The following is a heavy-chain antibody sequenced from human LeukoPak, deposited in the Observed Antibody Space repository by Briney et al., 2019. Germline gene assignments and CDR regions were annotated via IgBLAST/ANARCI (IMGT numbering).Heavy chain of an antibody. J-gene: IGHJ4*02. CDR2: INAGNGNT. Sequence: ASVKVSCKASGYTFTSYAMHWVRQAPGLRLEWMGWINAGNGNTKYSQKFQGRFTITRDTSISTAYMELSRLRSDDTAVYYCARDRGYIVGATLREIDYWGQGTLVTVSS. V-gene: IGHV1-3*01. D-gene: IGHD1-26*01. CDR1: GYTFTSYA. CDR3: ARDRGYIVGATLREIDY.